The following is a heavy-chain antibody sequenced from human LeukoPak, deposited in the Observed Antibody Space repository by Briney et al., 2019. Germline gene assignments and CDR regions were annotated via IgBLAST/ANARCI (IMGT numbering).Heavy chain of an antibody. Sequence: GGSLRLSCAASGFTFRNYWMSWVRQAPGKGLEWVANIIQDGSEKNYVDSVKSRFTISRDNAKNSLYLQMNSLRAEDTAVYYCARDKAYGDSEDFWGRGTLVTVSS. J-gene: IGHJ4*02. D-gene: IGHD4-17*01. CDR3: ARDKAYGDSEDF. CDR2: IIQDGSEK. CDR1: GFTFRNYW. V-gene: IGHV3-7*05.